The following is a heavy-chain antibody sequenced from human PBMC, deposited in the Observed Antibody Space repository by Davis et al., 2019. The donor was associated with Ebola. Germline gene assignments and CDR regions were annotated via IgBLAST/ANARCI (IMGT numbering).Heavy chain of an antibody. V-gene: IGHV3-7*01. CDR3: ARDRGWLAHDY. D-gene: IGHD3-22*01. CDR1: GFTFSNFW. Sequence: GESLKISCAASGFTFSNFWMNWVRQAPGKGLEWIGQIKEDGSRQYYLDSLKGRFTISRDNAKNSLYLQMSSLRAEDTAVYYCARDRGWLAHDYWGWGTLVTVSS. CDR2: IKEDGSRQ. J-gene: IGHJ4*02.